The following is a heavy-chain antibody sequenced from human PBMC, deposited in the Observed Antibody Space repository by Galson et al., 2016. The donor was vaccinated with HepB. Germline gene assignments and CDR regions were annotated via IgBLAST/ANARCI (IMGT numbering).Heavy chain of an antibody. CDR1: GGSISSIYW. V-gene: IGHV4-4*02. J-gene: IGHJ6*03. Sequence: SETLSLTCAVSGGSISSIYWLSWVRQPPGKGLEWIGEVFHSGGTNYSPSLKSRVTMSVDKSKNQVSLSLSSVTAADTAVYYCARPDNYYMDVWGKGTTVTVSS. CDR3: ARPDNYYMDV. CDR2: VFHSGGT.